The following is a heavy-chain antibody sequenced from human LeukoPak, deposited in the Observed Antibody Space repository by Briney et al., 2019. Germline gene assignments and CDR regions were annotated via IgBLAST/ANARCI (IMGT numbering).Heavy chain of an antibody. Sequence: ASVKVSCKASGYTFTGYYMHWVRQAPGQGLEWMGWINPNSGGTNYAQKFQGRVTMTRDASISTAYMELSRLRSDDTAVYYCARTSGGGYDIDYWGQGTLVTVSS. V-gene: IGHV1-2*02. D-gene: IGHD5-12*01. CDR2: INPNSGGT. CDR3: ARTSGGGYDIDY. J-gene: IGHJ4*02. CDR1: GYTFTGYY.